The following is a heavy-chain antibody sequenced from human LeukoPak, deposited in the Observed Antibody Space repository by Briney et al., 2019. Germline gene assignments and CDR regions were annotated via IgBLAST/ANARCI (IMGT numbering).Heavy chain of an antibody. D-gene: IGHD3-16*01. CDR2: IYHSGST. CDR3: ARRRLGASPFDY. Sequence: SETLSLTCTVSGYSISSGYYWGWIRQPPGKGLEWIGSIYHSGSTYYNPSLKSRVTISVDTSKNQFSLKLTSVTAADTAVYYCARRRLGASPFDYWGQGTLVTVSS. V-gene: IGHV4-38-2*02. CDR1: GYSISSGYY. J-gene: IGHJ4*02.